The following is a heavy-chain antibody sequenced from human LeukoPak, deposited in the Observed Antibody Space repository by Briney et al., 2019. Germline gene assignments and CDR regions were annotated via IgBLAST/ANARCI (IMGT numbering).Heavy chain of an antibody. CDR1: GGSISSYY. D-gene: IGHD3-3*01. V-gene: IGHV4-59*01. J-gene: IGHJ4*02. CDR2: IYYSGST. Sequence: SETLSLTCTVSGGSISSYYWSWIRQPPGKRLEWIGHIYYSGSTNYNPSLKSRVTISVDTSKNQFSLKLGSVTAADTAVYYCASRSSIWSGYQDTLYYFDSWGQGTLVTVSS. CDR3: ASRSSIWSGYQDTLYYFDS.